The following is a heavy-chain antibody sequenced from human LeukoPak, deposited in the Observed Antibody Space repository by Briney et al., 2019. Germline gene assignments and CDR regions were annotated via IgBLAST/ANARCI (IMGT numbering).Heavy chain of an antibody. CDR1: GFTFSSHG. Sequence: GGSLRLSCAASGFTFSSHGMQWVRQAPGKGLEWVAVISYDGGTKYYADSVKGRFTIPRDNSKSTLFLQMNSLRAEDTAVYYCAKESGIRSYGAYFPHWGQGTLVTVSS. D-gene: IGHD4-17*01. CDR2: ISYDGGTK. J-gene: IGHJ1*01. V-gene: IGHV3-30*18. CDR3: AKESGIRSYGAYFPH.